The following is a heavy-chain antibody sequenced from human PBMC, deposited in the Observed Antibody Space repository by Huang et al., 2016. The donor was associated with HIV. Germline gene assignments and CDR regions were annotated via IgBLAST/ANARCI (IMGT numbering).Heavy chain of an antibody. D-gene: IGHD3-3*01. CDR3: AGLPTPSYCDFWSLSSSEEDGYYYGMDV. CDR1: GGSFSHYY. CDR2: ITHSGTT. J-gene: IGHJ6*02. V-gene: IGHV4-34*02. Sequence: QVRLQQWGAGLLKPSETLSHTCAVYGGSFSHYYLGCVRQSPGKGLEWIAEITHSGTTNYNPDHRSTVTTTKDKSKNKVSRKQPSVTAAEEGGYYSAGLPTPSYCDFWSLSSSEEDGYYYGMDVWGQGTTVTVSS.